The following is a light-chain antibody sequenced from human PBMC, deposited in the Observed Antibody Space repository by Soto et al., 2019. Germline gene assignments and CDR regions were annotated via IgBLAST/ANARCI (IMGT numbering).Light chain of an antibody. CDR3: QQYRDLPQA. J-gene: IGKJ1*01. CDR1: QSVRSNY. CDR2: NSS. Sequence: ETVLTQSPGTLSLSPEERATLSCRASQSVRSNYLAWYQQKPGQAPRLLIYNSSTRATGIPDRFSGSGSGTDFTLTISRLEPEDLALYYCQQYRDLPQAFGQGTKVDIK. V-gene: IGKV3-20*01.